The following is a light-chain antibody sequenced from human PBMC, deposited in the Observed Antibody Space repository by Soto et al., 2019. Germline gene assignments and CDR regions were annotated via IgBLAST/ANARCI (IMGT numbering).Light chain of an antibody. J-gene: IGLJ3*02. CDR3: SAYTARSTLV. CDR1: TGTVTSGHF. CDR2: ETS. Sequence: QAVVTQEPSLTVSPGGTVTLTCGSSTGTVTSGHFPYWFQQKPGQAPRTLIYETSNRHSWTPARFSGSLLGDKAALTLSGAQPEDEADYYCSAYTARSTLVFGGGTKVTVL. V-gene: IGLV7-46*01.